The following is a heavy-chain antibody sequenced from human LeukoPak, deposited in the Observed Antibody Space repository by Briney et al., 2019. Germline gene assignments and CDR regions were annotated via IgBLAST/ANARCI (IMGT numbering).Heavy chain of an antibody. J-gene: IGHJ6*02. CDR1: GFTFSSTG. D-gene: IGHD3-3*01. V-gene: IGHV3-30*18. CDR2: ISYDGGKK. Sequence: ERSLRLSRAAPGFTFSSTGMHWVRQAPGKGLEWVSLISYDGGKKDYADSVKGRFTISRDSSQNTLYLQMNSLRAEDTAVYYCAKYFCRHKAAYGMDVWGQGTTVTVSS. CDR3: AKYFCRHKAAYGMDV.